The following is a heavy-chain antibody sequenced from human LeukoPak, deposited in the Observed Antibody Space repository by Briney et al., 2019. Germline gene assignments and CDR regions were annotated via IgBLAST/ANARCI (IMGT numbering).Heavy chain of an antibody. D-gene: IGHD3-3*01. CDR3: ARAWHYYEFWSGYYFEYYFDY. J-gene: IGHJ4*02. Sequence: SETLPLTCTGSGGSISSYYWRWIRQPPAKGVEWVGYIYYSGSTNYNPPLKSRVTISVETSKTQFSLKLSSVTAADTAVYYCARAWHYYEFWSGYYFEYYFDYWGQGTLGTVSS. V-gene: IGHV4-59*01. CDR1: GGSISSYY. CDR2: IYYSGST.